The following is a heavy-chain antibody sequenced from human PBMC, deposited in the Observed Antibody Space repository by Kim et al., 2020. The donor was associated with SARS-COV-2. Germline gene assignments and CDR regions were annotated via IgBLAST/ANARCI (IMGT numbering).Heavy chain of an antibody. CDR3: AKDIATRRSGIGLDY. D-gene: IGHD3-10*01. CDR2: ITGDGDNT. V-gene: IGHV3-43*02. J-gene: IGHJ4*02. Sequence: GGSLRLSCAASGFTFDDYAMHWVRQAPGKGLEWVSLITGDGDNTYYADSVKGRFTISRDNSKNSLYLQMNSLRTGDTALYYCAKDIATRRSGIGLDYWGQGTLVTVSS. CDR1: GFTFDDYA.